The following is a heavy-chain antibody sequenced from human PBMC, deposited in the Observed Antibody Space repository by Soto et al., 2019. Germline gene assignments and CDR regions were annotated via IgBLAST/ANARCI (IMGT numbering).Heavy chain of an antibody. CDR3: AIGGDCSSTRCYHFFEHRYYYYMDV. CDR2: INAGNGNT. CDR1: GYTFTSYA. J-gene: IGHJ6*03. D-gene: IGHD2-2*01. V-gene: IGHV1-3*01. Sequence: QVPLVQSGAEVKKPGASVKVSCKASGYTFTSYAMHWVRQAPGQRLEWMGWINAGNGNTKYSQKFQGRVTITRDTSASTAYMELSSLISEDTAVYYCAIGGDCSSTRCYHFFEHRYYYYMDVWGKGTTVTVSS.